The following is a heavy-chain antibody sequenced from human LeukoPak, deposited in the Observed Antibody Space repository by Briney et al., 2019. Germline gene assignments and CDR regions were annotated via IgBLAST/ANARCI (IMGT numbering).Heavy chain of an antibody. Sequence: PGQSLRLSCTTSGFIFGDYNMNWVRQAPGKGLEWVGYIRAKIHDGTTAFAASVKGRFTISRDDSKSIAYLQMTSLKSEDTAVYYCSRGQKDPYGPQFDYWGQGTLVTVSS. CDR3: SRGQKDPYGPQFDY. D-gene: IGHD3-10*01. V-gene: IGHV3-49*04. CDR2: IRAKIHDGTT. CDR1: GFIFGDYN. J-gene: IGHJ4*02.